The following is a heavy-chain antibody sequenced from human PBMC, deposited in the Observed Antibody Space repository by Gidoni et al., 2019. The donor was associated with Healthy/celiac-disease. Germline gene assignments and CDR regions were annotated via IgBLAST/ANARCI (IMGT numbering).Heavy chain of an antibody. CDR1: GFTVSSNY. CDR3: ARDRDDFGAFDI. CDR2: IYSGGST. V-gene: IGHV3-53*01. D-gene: IGHD3-3*01. J-gene: IGHJ3*02. Sequence: ASGFTVSSNYMSWVRQAPGKGLEWVSVIYSGGSTYYAASVKGRFTISRDNSKNTLYLQMNSLRAEDTAVYYCARDRDDFGAFDIWGQGTMVTVSS.